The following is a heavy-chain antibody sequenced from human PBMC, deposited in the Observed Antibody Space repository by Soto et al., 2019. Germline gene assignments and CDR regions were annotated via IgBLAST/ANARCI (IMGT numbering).Heavy chain of an antibody. Sequence: PGGSLRLSCAASGFTFNIYAMHWVRQAPGKGLEWVAVISHDGTSRYYADSVKGRVTISRDNSKSMVFVQMNSLGVEDTAVYYCVRSSGVPTPDSAYWGQGTLVTVSS. CDR2: ISHDGTSR. CDR1: GFTFNIYA. J-gene: IGHJ4*02. V-gene: IGHV3-30-3*01. D-gene: IGHD3-10*01. CDR3: VRSSGVPTPDSAY.